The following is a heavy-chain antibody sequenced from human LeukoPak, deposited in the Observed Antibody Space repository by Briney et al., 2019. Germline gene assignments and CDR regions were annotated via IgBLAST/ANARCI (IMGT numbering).Heavy chain of an antibody. CDR2: IYYNGST. J-gene: IGHJ5*02. CDR1: GGSISSSSYY. Sequence: PSETLSLTCTVSGGSISSSSYYWGWIRQPPGKGLEWIGSIYYNGSTYYNPSLKSRVTISVDTSKNQFSLKLSSVTAADTAVYNCARHPGGRYSSRWYGWFDPWGQGTLVTVSS. D-gene: IGHD6-13*01. V-gene: IGHV4-39*01. CDR3: ARHPGGRYSSRWYGWFDP.